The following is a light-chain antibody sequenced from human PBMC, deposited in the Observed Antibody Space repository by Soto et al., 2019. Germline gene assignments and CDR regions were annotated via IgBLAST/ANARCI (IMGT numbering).Light chain of an antibody. CDR2: DAS. J-gene: IGKJ4*01. CDR3: QQYNNWPFT. V-gene: IGKV3-15*01. Sequence: EIVMTQSPATLSVSPGERATLSCRASQSFSSSLAWYQQKPDQAPRLLIYDASARATSIPARFSGSGSGTEFTLTISSLQSEDFAVYYCQQYNNWPFTFGGGTKVEI. CDR1: QSFSSS.